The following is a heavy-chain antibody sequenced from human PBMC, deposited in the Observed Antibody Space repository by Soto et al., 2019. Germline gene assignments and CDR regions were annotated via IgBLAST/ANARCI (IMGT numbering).Heavy chain of an antibody. Sequence: PWESLKISCKGSGYSFTSYWIGWVRQMPGKGLEWMGIIYPGDSDTRYSPSFQGQVTISADKSISTAYLQWSSLKASDTAMYYCARLGPRRYYDSSGYPKGGFDYWGQGTLVTVSS. J-gene: IGHJ4*02. CDR2: IYPGDSDT. V-gene: IGHV5-51*01. CDR1: GYSFTSYW. CDR3: ARLGPRRYYDSSGYPKGGFDY. D-gene: IGHD3-22*01.